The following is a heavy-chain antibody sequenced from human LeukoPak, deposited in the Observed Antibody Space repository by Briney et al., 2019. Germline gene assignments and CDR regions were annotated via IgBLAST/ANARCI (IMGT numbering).Heavy chain of an antibody. CDR2: IKGDGSEK. J-gene: IGHJ4*02. V-gene: IGHV3-7*01. CDR1: GFTFSTYW. CDR3: ARGGSISGYWVF. Sequence: GGSLRLSCAASGFTFSTYWMSWVRQAPGKGLEWVANIKGDGSEKYYVDSVEGRFTISRDNAENSLYLQMNSLRAEDTAVYYCARGGSISGYWVFWGQGTLVTVSS. D-gene: IGHD3-22*01.